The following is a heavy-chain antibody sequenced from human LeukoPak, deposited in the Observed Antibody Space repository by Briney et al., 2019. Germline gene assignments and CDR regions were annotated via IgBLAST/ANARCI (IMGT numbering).Heavy chain of an antibody. CDR1: GYPFTGYY. CDR2: INPNSGGT. D-gene: IGHD5-18*01. J-gene: IGHJ4*02. V-gene: IGHV1-2*02. Sequence: ASVKVSCKASGYPFTGYYLHWVRQAPGQGLEWMGWINPNSGGTNYAQKFQGRVTMTRDTSISTAYMELSRLRSDDTAVYYCARDLHRYSSYYFDYWGQGTLVTVSS. CDR3: ARDLHRYSSYYFDY.